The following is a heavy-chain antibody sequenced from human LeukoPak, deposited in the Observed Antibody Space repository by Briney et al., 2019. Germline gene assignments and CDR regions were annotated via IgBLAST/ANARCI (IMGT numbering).Heavy chain of an antibody. CDR1: GFTVSSNY. D-gene: IGHD6-19*01. V-gene: IGHV3-53*01. J-gene: IGHJ4*02. CDR2: IYSGGNT. CDR3: AIGDSSGYYYFDY. Sequence: GGSLRLSCAASGFTVSSNYMSWVRQAPGKGLEWGSVIYSGGNTYYADSVKGRFTISRDNSKNTLYLQMNSLRAEDTAVYYCAIGDSSGYYYFDYWGQGTLVTVSS.